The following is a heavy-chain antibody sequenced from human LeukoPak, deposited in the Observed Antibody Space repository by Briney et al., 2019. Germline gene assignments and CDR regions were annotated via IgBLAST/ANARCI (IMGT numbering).Heavy chain of an antibody. CDR3: ARLYCSSTSCPIDY. Sequence: GGSLRLSCAASGFSFSSYSMNWVRQAPRKGLEWVSSISISISYIYYADSVKSRVTISRDNGNNSLYLQMQSMRAEDTAVYYCARLYCSSTSCPIDYWGQGTLVTVSS. V-gene: IGHV3-21*01. CDR1: GFSFSSYS. CDR2: ISISISYI. J-gene: IGHJ4*02. D-gene: IGHD2-2*01.